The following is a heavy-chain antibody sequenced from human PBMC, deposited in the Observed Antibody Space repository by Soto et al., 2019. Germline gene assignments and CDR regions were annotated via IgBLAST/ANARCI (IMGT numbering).Heavy chain of an antibody. V-gene: IGHV4-31*03. Sequence: PSETLSLTCTVSGGSIGSGAYYGSWIRQHPGKGLEGIGYIYYSVSTYYNPSLKSRVTISVDTSKNQLSLKLSSVTAADTAVYYCARVYGATIGNWFEPSGQGTMVTVSS. J-gene: IGHJ5*02. D-gene: IGHD3-16*01. CDR3: ARVYGATIGNWFEP. CDR2: IYYSVST. CDR1: GGSIGSGAYY.